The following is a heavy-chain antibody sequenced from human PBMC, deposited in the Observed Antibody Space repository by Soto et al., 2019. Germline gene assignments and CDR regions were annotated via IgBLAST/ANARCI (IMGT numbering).Heavy chain of an antibody. Sequence: ASVKVSCKASGYTFTSYGIHWVRQAPGQGLDWMGWISTYNGKTTHAQNLQGRVTMTTDTSTTTAYMELRSLRSDDTAVYYCARQVDSTMVPDYWGQGTLVTVSS. CDR1: GYTFTSYG. J-gene: IGHJ4*02. CDR3: ARQVDSTMVPDY. V-gene: IGHV1-18*01. CDR2: ISTYNGKT. D-gene: IGHD5-18*01.